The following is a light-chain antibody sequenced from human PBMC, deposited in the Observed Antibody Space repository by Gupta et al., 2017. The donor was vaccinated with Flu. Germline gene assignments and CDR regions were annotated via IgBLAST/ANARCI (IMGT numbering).Light chain of an antibody. J-gene: IGKJ4*01. Sequence: EIVMTQSPATLSVSPGERATLSCRASQSVSINIAWYQQKPGQAPRLLIYGASTRATGVPARSSGSGCGTDFKLTLTSRQSEAFELYYCQQYSNWTPFTFGGGTKVEIK. V-gene: IGKV3-15*01. CDR3: QQYSNWTPFT. CDR2: GAS. CDR1: QSVSIN.